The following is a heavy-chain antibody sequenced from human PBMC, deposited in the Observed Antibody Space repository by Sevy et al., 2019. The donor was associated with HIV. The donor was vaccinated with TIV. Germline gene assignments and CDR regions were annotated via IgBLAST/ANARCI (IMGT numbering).Heavy chain of an antibody. D-gene: IGHD3-22*01. V-gene: IGHV4-59*01. J-gene: IGHJ4*02. CDR2: IYYSGST. Sequence: SETLSLTCTVSGGSISSYYWSWIRQPPGKGLEWIGYIYYSGSTNYNPSLKSRVTISVDTSKNQFSLQLSSVAAADTAVYYCARVLANYDSSGYYYPHFDYWGQGTLVTVSS. CDR1: GGSISSYY. CDR3: ARVLANYDSSGYYYPHFDY.